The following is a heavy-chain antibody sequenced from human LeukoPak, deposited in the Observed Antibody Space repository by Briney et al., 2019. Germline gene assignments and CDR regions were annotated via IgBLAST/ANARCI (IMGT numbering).Heavy chain of an antibody. Sequence: PSETLSLTCTVSGGSITSTYYYWGWIRQPPGKGLEWIGSIYYSGSPYYNPSLKSRVTISVDTSRNRFSLRLSSVTAADTAVYYCAREEVPHATFDPWGQGTLVTVSS. V-gene: IGHV4-39*07. CDR1: GGSITSTYYY. CDR3: AREEVPHATFDP. CDR2: IYYSGSP. J-gene: IGHJ5*02.